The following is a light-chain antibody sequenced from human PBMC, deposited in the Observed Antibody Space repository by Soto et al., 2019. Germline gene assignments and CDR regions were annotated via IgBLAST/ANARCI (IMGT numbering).Light chain of an antibody. V-gene: IGLV1-51*01. Sequence: QAVVTQPPSVSAAPGQKVTISCSGSSSNIGNNYVSWYQQLPGTAPKLLIYDNNNRPSGIPDRFSGSKSGTSATLGITGLQTGDEADYYCGTWDSSLSAVVFGGGTKLTVL. CDR1: SSNIGNNY. CDR2: DNN. J-gene: IGLJ2*01. CDR3: GTWDSSLSAVV.